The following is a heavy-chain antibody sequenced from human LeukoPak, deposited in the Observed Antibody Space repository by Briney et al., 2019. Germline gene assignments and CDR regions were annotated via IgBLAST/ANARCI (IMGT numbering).Heavy chain of an antibody. J-gene: IGHJ5*02. V-gene: IGHV1-69-2*01. CDR3: ATFLQQLVLDWFDP. CDR2: VDPEDGET. D-gene: IGHD6-13*01. Sequence: GASVKVSCKLSGYTFTDYYMHWVQQAPGKGLEWMGLVDPEDGETIYAEKFQGRVTLTADTSTDTAYMELSSLRSEDTAVYYCATFLQQLVLDWFDPWGQGTLVTVSS. CDR1: GYTFTDYY.